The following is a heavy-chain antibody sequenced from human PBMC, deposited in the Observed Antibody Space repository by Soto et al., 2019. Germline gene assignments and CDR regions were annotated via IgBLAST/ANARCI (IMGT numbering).Heavy chain of an antibody. CDR2: IYHSGST. V-gene: IGHV4-4*02. J-gene: IGHJ6*02. CDR3: ARELKYGYYDSGGYYYADYYYGMDV. CDR1: GGSISSSNW. Sequence: SETLSLTCAVSGGSISSSNWWSWVRQPPGKGLEWIGEIYHSGSTNYNPSLKSRVTISVDKSKNQFSLKLSSVTAADTAVYYCARELKYGYYDSGGYYYADYYYGMDVWGQGTTVTVS. D-gene: IGHD3-22*01.